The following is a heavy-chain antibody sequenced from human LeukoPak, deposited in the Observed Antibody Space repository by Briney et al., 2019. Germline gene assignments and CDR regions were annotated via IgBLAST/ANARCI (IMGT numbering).Heavy chain of an antibody. CDR1: GGSFSGYY. V-gene: IGHV4-34*01. D-gene: IGHD3-10*01. CDR2: INHSGST. Sequence: PSQTLSLTCAVYGGSFSGYYWSWIRQPPGKGLEWIGEINHSGSTNYNLSLKSRVTISVDTSKNQFSLKRSSVTAADTAVYYCAREQRVLLWFGELMKFDPWGQGTLVTVSS. J-gene: IGHJ5*02. CDR3: AREQRVLLWFGELMKFDP.